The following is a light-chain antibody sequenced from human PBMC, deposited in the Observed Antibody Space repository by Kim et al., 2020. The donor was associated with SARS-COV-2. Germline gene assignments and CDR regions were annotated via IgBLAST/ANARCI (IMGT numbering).Light chain of an antibody. V-gene: IGKV3-20*01. Sequence: PGESATLSCRASQSISSSNLAWYQQRPGQAPRLLIYSAFRRASGIPDRFSGSGSGTDFTLIISELEPEDFALYYCQHYSNSPPLTFGGGTKLEIK. CDR3: QHYSNSPPLT. J-gene: IGKJ4*01. CDR2: SAF. CDR1: QSISSSN.